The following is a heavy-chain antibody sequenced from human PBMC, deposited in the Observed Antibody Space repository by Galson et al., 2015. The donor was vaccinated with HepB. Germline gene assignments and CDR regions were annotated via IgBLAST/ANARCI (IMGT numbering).Heavy chain of an antibody. CDR3: ARDGDYSLDY. V-gene: IGHV4-34*01. Sequence: ETLSLTCAVYGGSFSGYYWSWIRQPPGKGLEWIGEINHSGSTNYNPSLKSRVTISVDTSKNQFSLKLSSVTAADTAVYYCARDGDYSLDYWGQGTLVTVSS. D-gene: IGHD4-11*01. J-gene: IGHJ4*02. CDR2: INHSGST. CDR1: GGSFSGYY.